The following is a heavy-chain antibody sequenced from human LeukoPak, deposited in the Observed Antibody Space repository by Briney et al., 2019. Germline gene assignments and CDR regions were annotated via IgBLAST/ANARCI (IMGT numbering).Heavy chain of an antibody. J-gene: IGHJ3*01. CDR2: ISWNSGSI. CDR3: AREVSRNAFDV. CDR1: GFTFDDYA. D-gene: IGHD4-11*01. Sequence: GGSLRLSCAASGFTFDDYAMHWVRQAPGKGLEWVSGISWNSGSIGYADSVKGRFTISRDNAKNSLYLQMNSLRAEDTAVYYCAREVSRNAFDVWGQGTMVTVSS. V-gene: IGHV3-9*01.